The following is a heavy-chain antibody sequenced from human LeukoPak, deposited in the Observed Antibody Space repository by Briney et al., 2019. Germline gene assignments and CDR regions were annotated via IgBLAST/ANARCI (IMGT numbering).Heavy chain of an antibody. CDR2: INHSGST. Sequence: SETLSLTCAVYGGSFSGYYWSWIRQPPGKGLEWIGEINHSGSTNYNPSLKNRVTISVDTSKNQFSLKLSSVTAADTAVYYCARSRRYFDWLSPFDYWGQGTLVTVSS. J-gene: IGHJ4*02. V-gene: IGHV4-34*01. CDR3: ARSRRYFDWLSPFDY. CDR1: GGSFSGYY. D-gene: IGHD3-9*01.